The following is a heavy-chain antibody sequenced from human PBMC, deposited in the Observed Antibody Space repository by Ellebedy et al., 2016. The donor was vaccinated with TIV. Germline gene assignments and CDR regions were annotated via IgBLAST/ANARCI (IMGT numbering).Heavy chain of an antibody. V-gene: IGHV3-23*01. D-gene: IGHD3-10*01. CDR2: ISGSGGST. CDR3: AKNEGEVGYFDY. J-gene: IGHJ4*02. CDR1: GFTFSSYA. Sequence: GGSLRLXCAASGFTFSSYAMSWVRQAPGKGLEWVSAISGSGGSTYYADSVKGRFTISRDNSKNTLYLQMNSLRAEDTAVYYCAKNEGEVGYFDYWGQGTLVTVSS.